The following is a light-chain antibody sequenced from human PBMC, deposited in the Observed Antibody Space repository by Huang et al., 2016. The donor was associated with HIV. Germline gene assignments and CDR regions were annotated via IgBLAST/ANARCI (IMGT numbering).Light chain of an antibody. J-gene: IGKJ2*01. Sequence: EIVLTQSPGTLSLSPGERATLACRASQTFSSTYVAWYQHKPCQAPRLLIYGASSRATCIPDRFSGGGSGTDFTLTISRLEPEDFAVYYCQQYGSSVTFGQGTKLEI. CDR2: GAS. CDR3: QQYGSSVT. CDR1: QTFSSTY. V-gene: IGKV3-20*01.